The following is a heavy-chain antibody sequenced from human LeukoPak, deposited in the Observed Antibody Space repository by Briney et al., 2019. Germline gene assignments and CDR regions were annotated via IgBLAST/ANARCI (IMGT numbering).Heavy chain of an antibody. CDR1: DVSITNYD. Sequence: SETLSLTCTVSDVSITNYDWSWVRQPPGKGLEFTGHVHYSGTANYNPSLRSRVTISIDTSKKHFFLKLKSVTAADTAVYYCARGYGDFRVEGRYFHSWGQGTLVTVSS. D-gene: IGHD4-17*01. CDR2: VHYSGTA. J-gene: IGHJ4*02. CDR3: ARGYGDFRVEGRYFHS. V-gene: IGHV4-59*01.